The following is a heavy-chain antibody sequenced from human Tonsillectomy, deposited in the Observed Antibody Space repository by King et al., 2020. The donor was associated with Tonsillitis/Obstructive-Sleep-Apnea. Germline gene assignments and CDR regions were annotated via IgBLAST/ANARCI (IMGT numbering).Heavy chain of an antibody. J-gene: IGHJ3*02. V-gene: IGHV4-59*01. D-gene: IGHD2-8*01. CDR1: GGSISSYY. CDR3: ARDMVLEAGGDAFDI. CDR2: IYYSGST. Sequence: QLQESGPGLVKPSETLSLTCTVSGGSISSYYWSWIRQPPGKGLDWIGYIYYSGSTNYNPSLKRRVTISVDTSKNQFSLKLSSVTAADTAVYYCARDMVLEAGGDAFDIWGQGTMVTVSS.